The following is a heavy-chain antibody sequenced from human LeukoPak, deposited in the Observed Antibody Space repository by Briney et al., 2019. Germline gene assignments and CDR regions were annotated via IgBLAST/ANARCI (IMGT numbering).Heavy chain of an antibody. CDR1: GGSLTYYY. V-gene: IGHV4-59*08. CDR2: IYYSGST. Sequence: SETLSLTCTVSGGSLTYYYWTWIRQSPGMRPEWIGYIYYSGSTHYNPSLESRVAFSVDTSKNQFSLKLSSVTAADTAVYYCARGGIEQQLVSWYFDLWGRGTLVTVSS. D-gene: IGHD6-13*01. CDR3: ARGGIEQQLVSWYFDL. J-gene: IGHJ2*01.